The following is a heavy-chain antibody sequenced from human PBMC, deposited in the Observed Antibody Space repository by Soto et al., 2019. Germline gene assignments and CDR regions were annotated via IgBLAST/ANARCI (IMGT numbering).Heavy chain of an antibody. CDR2: ISAYNGNT. D-gene: IGHD3-16*02. Sequence: ASVKVSCKASGYTFTSYGISWVRQAPGQGLKWMGWISAYNGNTNYAQKLQGRVTMTTDTSTSTAYMELRSLRSDDTAVYYCARDRSYSTIRLGELSSPLPEYWGQGTLVTVSS. J-gene: IGHJ4*02. CDR3: ARDRSYSTIRLGELSSPLPEY. CDR1: GYTFTSYG. V-gene: IGHV1-18*01.